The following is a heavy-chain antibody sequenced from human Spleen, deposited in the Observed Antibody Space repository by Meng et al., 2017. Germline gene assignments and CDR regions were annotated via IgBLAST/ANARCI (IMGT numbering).Heavy chain of an antibody. CDR3: VDSNFDY. CDR1: GFTFSNYA. Sequence: EVQMLESGGGLVQPGGSLRLSCAASGFTFSNYAMGWVRPAPGKGLEWVSAITGSGGGTYYANSVKGRFTISRDNSKNTLYLQMNSLRAEDTAIYYCVDSNFDYWGQGTLVTVSS. CDR2: ITGSGGGT. D-gene: IGHD4-11*01. J-gene: IGHJ4*02. V-gene: IGHV3-23*01.